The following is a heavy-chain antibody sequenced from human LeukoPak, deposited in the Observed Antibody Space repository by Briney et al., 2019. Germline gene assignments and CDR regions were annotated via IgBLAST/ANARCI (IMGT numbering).Heavy chain of an antibody. Sequence: PGGSLRLPCAASGFTFSSYAMSWVRQAPGKGLEWVSAISGTADNNDNTYYADSVKGLFTISRDNSKNTLYLQMSSLRAEDAAVYYCAKSGSTSWYLDYWGQGTPVTVSS. V-gene: IGHV3-23*01. D-gene: IGHD6-13*01. CDR1: GFTFSSYA. J-gene: IGHJ4*02. CDR3: AKSGSTSWYLDY. CDR2: ISGTADNNDNT.